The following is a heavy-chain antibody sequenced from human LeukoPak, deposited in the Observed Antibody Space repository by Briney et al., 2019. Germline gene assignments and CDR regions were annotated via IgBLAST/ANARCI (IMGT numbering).Heavy chain of an antibody. Sequence: PSETLSLTCAFYGGSFSGYYWSWIRQPPGKGLEWIGEINHSGSTNYNPSLKSRVTISVDTSKNQFSLKLSSVTAADTAVYYCARHSSGYDEIDYWGQGTLVTVSS. CDR3: ARHSSGYDEIDY. CDR2: INHSGST. J-gene: IGHJ4*02. V-gene: IGHV4-34*01. CDR1: GGSFSGYY. D-gene: IGHD5-12*01.